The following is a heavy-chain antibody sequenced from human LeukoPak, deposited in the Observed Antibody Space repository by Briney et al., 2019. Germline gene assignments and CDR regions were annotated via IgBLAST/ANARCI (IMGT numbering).Heavy chain of an antibody. J-gene: IGHJ4*02. D-gene: IGHD3-16*02. CDR3: ARVMSCRYYDHFDY. CDR2: ISSRNEYI. CDR1: GFTFNTYS. Sequence: GGSLRLSCAASGFTFNTYSMNWVRQAPGKGLEWVSSISSRNEYIYYADSVKGRFTISRDNAKNSLYLQMNSLRAEDTAVYYCARVMSCRYYDHFDYWGQGTLVTVSS. V-gene: IGHV3-21*04.